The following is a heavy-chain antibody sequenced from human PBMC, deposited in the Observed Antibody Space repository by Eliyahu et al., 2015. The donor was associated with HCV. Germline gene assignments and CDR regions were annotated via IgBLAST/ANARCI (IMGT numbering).Heavy chain of an antibody. CDR2: IKSKTEGGTT. CDR3: TTGAPGGFDYYLDV. J-gene: IGHJ6*03. D-gene: IGHD3-10*01. CDR1: GFTFSKXW. V-gene: IGHV3-15*01. Sequence: EVQLVESGGGLVKPGGSLRLSCAASGFTFSKXWMGWVRQAPGKGXEGIGRIKSKTEGGTTDYAAPVKGRFTISRDDSKSTLYLQMNSLKTEDTAVYYCTTGAPGGFDYYLDVWGQGTTVTVSS.